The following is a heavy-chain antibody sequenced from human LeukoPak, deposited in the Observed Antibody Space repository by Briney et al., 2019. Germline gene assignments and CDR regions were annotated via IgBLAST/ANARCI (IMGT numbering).Heavy chain of an antibody. CDR1: GFTFGDDG. CDR2: IRKKGYGETT. J-gene: IGHJ4*02. D-gene: IGHD4-17*01. V-gene: IGHV3-49*03. CDR3: SRGLHDYGDSNYYFDQ. Sequence: GGSLRLSCTASGFTFGDDGWSWFRQAPGKGLEWICFIRKKGYGETTDYAASVRGRFTISRGDAKSIAYLQMNSLKTEDTALYYCSRGLHDYGDSNYYFDQWGRGTLVTVSS.